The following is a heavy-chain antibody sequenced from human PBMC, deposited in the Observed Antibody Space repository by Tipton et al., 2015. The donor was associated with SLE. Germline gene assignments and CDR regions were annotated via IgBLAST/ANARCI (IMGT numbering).Heavy chain of an antibody. D-gene: IGHD3-3*01. CDR2: IYYSGST. J-gene: IGHJ3*02. CDR1: GGSISRYY. Sequence: TLSLTCTVSGGSISRYYWSWIRQPPGKGLEWIGYIYYSGSTNYNPSLKSRVTISVDTSKNQFSLKLSSVTAADTAVYYCARVPYYDFWSGYDDAFDIWGQGTMVTVSS. CDR3: ARVPYYDFWSGYDDAFDI. V-gene: IGHV4-59*01.